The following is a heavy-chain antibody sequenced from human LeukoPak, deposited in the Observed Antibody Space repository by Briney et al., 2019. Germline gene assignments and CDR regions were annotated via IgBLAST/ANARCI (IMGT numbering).Heavy chain of an antibody. CDR1: GGSISSGGYS. Sequence: ASQTLSLTCAVSGGSISSGGYSWSWIRQPPGKGLEWIGYIYHSGSTYYNPSLKSRVTISVDRSKNQFSLKLSSVTAADTAVYYCARGPTHLNRFDPWGQGTLVTVSS. V-gene: IGHV4-30-2*01. J-gene: IGHJ5*02. CDR2: IYHSGST. CDR3: ARGPTHLNRFDP.